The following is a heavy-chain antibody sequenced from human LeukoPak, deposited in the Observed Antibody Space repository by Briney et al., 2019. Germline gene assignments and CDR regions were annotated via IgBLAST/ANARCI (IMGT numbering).Heavy chain of an antibody. CDR1: GYTFTSYD. V-gene: IGHV1-8*01. J-gene: IGHJ3*02. CDR3: ARDTALEGDAFDI. Sequence: WASVKVSCKASGYTFTSYDINWVRQATGQGLEWMGWMNPNSGNTGYAQKFQGRVTMTRNTSISTAYMELSSLRSEDTAVYYCARDTALEGDAFDIWGQGTMVTVSS. D-gene: IGHD3-3*01. CDR2: MNPNSGNT.